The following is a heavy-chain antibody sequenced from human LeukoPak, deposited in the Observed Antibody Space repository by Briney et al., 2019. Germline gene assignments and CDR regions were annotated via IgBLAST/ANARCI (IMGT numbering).Heavy chain of an antibody. CDR2: MNPNSGNT. CDR3: ARGPYYYDSSGYYYEIQRSIGFDY. D-gene: IGHD3-22*01. CDR1: GYTFTSYA. J-gene: IGHJ4*02. Sequence: ASVKVSCKASGYTFTSYAIYWVRQATGQGLEWMGWMNPNSGNTGYAQKFQGRVTMTRNTSISTAYMELSSLRSEDTAVYYCARGPYYYDSSGYYYEIQRSIGFDYWGQGTLVTVSS. V-gene: IGHV1-8*01.